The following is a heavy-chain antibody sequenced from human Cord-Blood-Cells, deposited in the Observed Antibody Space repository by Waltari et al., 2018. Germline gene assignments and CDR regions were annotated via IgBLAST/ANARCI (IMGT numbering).Heavy chain of an antibody. D-gene: IGHD6-13*01. Sequence: QVQLVQSGAEVKKPGSSVKVSCKASGGTFSSYAISWVRQAPGQGLEWMGGIIPIFGTANYAQKFQGRVTITADESTSTAYMELSSLRSEDTAVYYCEQTRLSIAAASDAFDIWGQGTMVTVSS. CDR3: EQTRLSIAAASDAFDI. CDR2: IIPIFGTA. V-gene: IGHV1-69*01. J-gene: IGHJ3*02. CDR1: GGTFSSYA.